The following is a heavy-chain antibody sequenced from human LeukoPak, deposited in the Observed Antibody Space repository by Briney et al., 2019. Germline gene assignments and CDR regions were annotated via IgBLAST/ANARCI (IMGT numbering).Heavy chain of an antibody. V-gene: IGHV3-11*01. CDR3: ARHGAVAGIRNGFDM. D-gene: IGHD6-19*01. CDR2: ISHTGRTI. J-gene: IGHJ3*02. Sequence: PGGSLRLSCTASGFTFSDYYMYWIRQAPGKGLQWLSYISHTGRTIFYADSVKGRFTISRDNAKNSLYLQMNSLRAEDTAVYYCARHGAVAGIRNGFDMWGQGTMVTVSS. CDR1: GFTFSDYY.